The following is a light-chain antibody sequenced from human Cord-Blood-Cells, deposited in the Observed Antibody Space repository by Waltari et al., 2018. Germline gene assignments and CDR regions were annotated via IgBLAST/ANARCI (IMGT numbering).Light chain of an antibody. V-gene: IGKV1-5*03. J-gene: IGKJ5*01. CDR3: QQYNSYSPIT. CDR2: KAS. Sequence: DIQMTQSPSTLSASVGDRVTITCRASQSLSSWLAWYQQKPGKAPKPLIDKASSLESGVPSRFSASGSGTEFTLTISSLQPDDFATYYCQQYNSYSPITFGQGTRLEI. CDR1: QSLSSW.